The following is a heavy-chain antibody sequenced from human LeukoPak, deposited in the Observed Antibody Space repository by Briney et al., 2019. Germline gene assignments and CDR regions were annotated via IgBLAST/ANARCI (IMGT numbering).Heavy chain of an antibody. J-gene: IGHJ4*02. D-gene: IGHD6-13*01. Sequence: PGGSLRLSCAASGFTFSTFAMQWVRQAPGKGLEWVAVISYDGSHKYSADSVKGRFTISRDNSKNTLYLQMNSLRPEDTGVYYCARSYSSSWHYFDYWGQGTLVTVSS. CDR2: ISYDGSHK. V-gene: IGHV3-30*04. CDR1: GFTFSTFA. CDR3: ARSYSSSWHYFDY.